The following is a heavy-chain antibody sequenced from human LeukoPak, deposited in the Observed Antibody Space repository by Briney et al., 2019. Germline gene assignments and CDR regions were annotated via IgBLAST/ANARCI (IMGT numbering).Heavy chain of an antibody. J-gene: IGHJ4*02. CDR3: ARGNGWYYFYYFDY. CDR1: GGSFSGYY. Sequence: PSETLSLTCAVYGGSFSGYYWSWIRQPPGKGLEWIGEINNSGSTNYNPSLKSRVTISVDTSKNQFSLKLSSVTAADTAVYYCARGNGWYYFYYFDYWGQGTLVTVSS. V-gene: IGHV4-34*01. D-gene: IGHD6-19*01. CDR2: INNSGST.